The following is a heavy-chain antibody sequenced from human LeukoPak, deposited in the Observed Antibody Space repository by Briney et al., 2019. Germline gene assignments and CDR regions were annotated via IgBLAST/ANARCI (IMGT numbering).Heavy chain of an antibody. J-gene: IGHJ5*02. CDR2: MNPNSGNT. Sequence: ASVKVSCKASGYTFTSYDINWVRQATGQGPEWMGWMNPNSGNTGYAQKFQGRVTMTRNTSISTAYMELSSLRSEDTAVYYCARGTSSSWYGHRFDPWGQGTLVTASS. D-gene: IGHD6-13*01. V-gene: IGHV1-8*01. CDR1: GYTFTSYD. CDR3: ARGTSSSWYGHRFDP.